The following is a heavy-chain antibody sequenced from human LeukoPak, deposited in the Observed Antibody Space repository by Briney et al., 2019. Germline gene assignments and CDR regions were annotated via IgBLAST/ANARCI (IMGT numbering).Heavy chain of an antibody. CDR2: IYYSGIT. J-gene: IGHJ4*02. D-gene: IGHD5-12*01. CDR3: ARPLGGYYFDY. V-gene: IGHV4-39*01. Sequence: SETLSLTCTVSGGSISSNSYYWGWIRQPPGKGLEWIGTIYYSGITYYIPSLKSRVTISVDTSKNQFSLKLSSVTAADTAVYYCARPLGGYYFDYWGQGILVTVSS. CDR1: GGSISSNSYY.